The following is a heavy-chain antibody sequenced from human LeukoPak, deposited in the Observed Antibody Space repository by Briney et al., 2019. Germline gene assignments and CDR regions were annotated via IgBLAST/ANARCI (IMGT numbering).Heavy chain of an antibody. J-gene: IGHJ4*02. D-gene: IGHD2-15*01. Sequence: GGSLRLSCAASGFTFSSFGMHWVRQAPGKGLEWVAVIWYDGSNKYYADSVKGRITISRDNSKNTLYLQMNSLRAEDTAVYYCARELPPVVTYYFDYWGQGTLVTVSS. CDR3: ARELPPVVTYYFDY. CDR1: GFTFSSFG. V-gene: IGHV3-33*01. CDR2: IWYDGSNK.